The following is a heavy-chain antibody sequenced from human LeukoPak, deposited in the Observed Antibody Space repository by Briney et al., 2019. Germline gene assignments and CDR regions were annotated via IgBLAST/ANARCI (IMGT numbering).Heavy chain of an antibody. CDR1: GITFSIAW. CDR3: TTSGYSSGWPPASYFYL. D-gene: IGHD6-19*01. Sequence: GGSLRLSCAASGITFSIAWMSWVRQAPGKGPEWVGRIKSKTDGATIDYAAPVKGRFTISRDDSKNTLYLQMNSLRTEDTAVYHCTTSGYSSGWPPASYFYLWGRGTLVTVSS. V-gene: IGHV3-15*01. J-gene: IGHJ2*01. CDR2: IKSKTDGATI.